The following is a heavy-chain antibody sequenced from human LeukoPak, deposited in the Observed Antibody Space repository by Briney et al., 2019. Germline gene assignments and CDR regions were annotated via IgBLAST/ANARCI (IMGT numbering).Heavy chain of an antibody. CDR2: ISGSGGST. Sequence: GESLRLSCAVSGFTFSSYAMSWVRQAPGKGLEWVSAISGSGGSTYYADSVKGRFTISRDNSKNTLYLQMNSLRAEDTAVYYCASLYYDFWSGHDDYWGQGTPVTVSS. CDR1: GFTFSSYA. V-gene: IGHV3-23*01. J-gene: IGHJ4*02. D-gene: IGHD3-3*01. CDR3: ASLYYDFWSGHDDY.